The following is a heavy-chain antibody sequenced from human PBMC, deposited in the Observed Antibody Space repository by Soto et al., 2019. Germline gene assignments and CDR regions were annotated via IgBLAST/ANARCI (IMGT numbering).Heavy chain of an antibody. J-gene: IGHJ4*02. CDR1: GYTFTSFD. D-gene: IGHD6-13*01. Sequence: ASVKVSCKASGYTFTSFDINWVRQATGQGLEWMEWMNPNSGNTGYAQKFQGGVTMTRNTSISTAYMELSSLRSEDTAIYYCARAYTWGISATGTWGQGTLVTVSS. V-gene: IGHV1-8*01. CDR2: MNPNSGNT. CDR3: ARAYTWGISATGT.